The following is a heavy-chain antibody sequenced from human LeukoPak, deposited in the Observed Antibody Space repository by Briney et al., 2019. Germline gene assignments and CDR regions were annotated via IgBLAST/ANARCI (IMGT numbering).Heavy chain of an antibody. D-gene: IGHD2-15*01. V-gene: IGHV4-34*01. J-gene: IGHJ5*02. CDR3: ARGYCSGGSCYRLRGMRNWFDP. CDR2: INHSGST. CDR1: GGSFSGYY. Sequence: PSETLSLTCAVYGGSFSGYYWSWIRQPPGKGLEWIGEINHSGSTNYNPSLKSRVTISVDTSKNQFSLKLSSVTAADTAVYCCARGYCSGGSCYRLRGMRNWFDPWGQGTLVTVSS.